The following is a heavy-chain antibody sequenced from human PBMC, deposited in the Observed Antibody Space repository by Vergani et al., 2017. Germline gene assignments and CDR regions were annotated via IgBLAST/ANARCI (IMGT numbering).Heavy chain of an antibody. J-gene: IGHJ5*01. CDR1: GFSFSGYW. CDR2: IKSDGSIT. V-gene: IGHV3-74*01. D-gene: IGHD5-12*01. Sequence: EVQLVESAGGLIHPGGSLRLSCEGSGFSFSGYWMHWVRQSPEKGLVWVSRIKSDGSITNYADSVKGRFTISRDNAKNTLYLEMNSLRGDDTAIYYCVRARCSGPCFMSNWFDSWGQGTLVTVSS. CDR3: VRARCSGPCFMSNWFDS.